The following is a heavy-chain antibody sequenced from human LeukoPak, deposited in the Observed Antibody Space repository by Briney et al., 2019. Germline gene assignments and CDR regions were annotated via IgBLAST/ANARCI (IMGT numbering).Heavy chain of an antibody. V-gene: IGHV4-4*07. Sequence: SETLSLTCTVSAGSISNYYWSWIRQPAGKGLEWIGRIYTSGTTNYNPSLKSRVTMSVDTSKNHFSLNLDSVTAADTAVYYCARDVRGSSSSANSYYYYMDVWGKGTTVTVSS. D-gene: IGHD6-6*01. CDR1: AGSISNYY. J-gene: IGHJ6*03. CDR3: ARDVRGSSSSANSYYYYMDV. CDR2: IYTSGTT.